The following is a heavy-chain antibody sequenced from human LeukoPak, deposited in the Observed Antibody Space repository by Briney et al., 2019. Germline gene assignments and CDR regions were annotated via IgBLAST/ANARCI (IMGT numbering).Heavy chain of an antibody. CDR1: GGSISSSSYY. Sequence: SETLSLTCTVSGGSISSSSYYWGWIRQPPGQGLEWIGSIYYSGSTYYNPSLKSRVTISVDTSKNQFSLKLSSVTAADTAVYYCARQTSGWYIYYFDYWGQGTLVTISS. CDR2: IYYSGST. CDR3: ARQTSGWYIYYFDY. J-gene: IGHJ4*02. D-gene: IGHD6-19*01. V-gene: IGHV4-39*01.